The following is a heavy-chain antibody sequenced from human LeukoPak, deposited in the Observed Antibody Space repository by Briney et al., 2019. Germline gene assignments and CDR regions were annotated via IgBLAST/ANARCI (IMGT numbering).Heavy chain of an antibody. D-gene: IGHD2-2*01. CDR3: ARDSCSSTSCYADAFDI. J-gene: IGHJ3*02. CDR1: GGSISSGGYS. CDR2: IYYSGNT. V-gene: IGHV4-30-4*07. Sequence: PSETLSLTCAVSGGSISSGGYSWSWIRQPPGKGLEWIGYIYYSGNTYYNPSLKSRVTISVDTSKNQFSLKLSSVTAADTAVYYCARDSCSSTSCYADAFDIWGQGTMVTVSS.